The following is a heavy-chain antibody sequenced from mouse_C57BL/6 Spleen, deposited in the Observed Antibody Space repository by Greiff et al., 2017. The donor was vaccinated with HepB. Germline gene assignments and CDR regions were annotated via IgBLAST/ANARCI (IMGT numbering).Heavy chain of an antibody. D-gene: IGHD1-1*01. V-gene: IGHV7-3*01. J-gene: IGHJ3*01. CDR2: IRNKANGYTT. Sequence: EVQRVESGGGLVQPGGSLSLSCAASGFTFTDYYMSWVRQPPGKALEWLGFIRNKANGYTTEYSASVKGRFTISRDNSQSILYLQMNALRAEDSATYYCARSPYYYGSSFPFAYWGQGTLVTVSA. CDR3: ARSPYYYGSSFPFAY. CDR1: GFTFTDYY.